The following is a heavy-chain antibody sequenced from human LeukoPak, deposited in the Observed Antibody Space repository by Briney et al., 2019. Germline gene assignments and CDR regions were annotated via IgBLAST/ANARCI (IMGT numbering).Heavy chain of an antibody. CDR3: ARVRYYGSGSYFSTGGYYFDY. Sequence: ASVKVSCKASGYTFTSYGISWARQAPGQGLEWMGWISAYNGNTNYAQKLQGRVTMTTDTSTSTPYMELRSLRSDDTAVYYCARVRYYGSGSYFSTGGYYFDYWGQGTLVTVSS. CDR2: ISAYNGNT. CDR1: GYTFTSYG. V-gene: IGHV1-18*01. J-gene: IGHJ4*02. D-gene: IGHD3-10*01.